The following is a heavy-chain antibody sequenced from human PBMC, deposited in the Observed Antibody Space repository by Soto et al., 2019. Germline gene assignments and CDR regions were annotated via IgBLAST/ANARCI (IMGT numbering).Heavy chain of an antibody. Sequence: GGSLRLSCAASGFPFSTYWMHWVRQGPGKGLVWVSRINSDGSTTNYADSVKGRFSISRDNAKNTLYLQMNSLRAEDTAVYYCARDRLVDYGDYEYNGMDVWGQGTTVTVSS. CDR3: ARDRLVDYGDYEYNGMDV. CDR2: INSDGSTT. V-gene: IGHV3-74*01. J-gene: IGHJ6*02. CDR1: GFPFSTYW. D-gene: IGHD4-17*01.